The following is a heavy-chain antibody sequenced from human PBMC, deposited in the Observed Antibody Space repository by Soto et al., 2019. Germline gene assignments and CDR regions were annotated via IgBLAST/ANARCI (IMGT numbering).Heavy chain of an antibody. CDR2: ISHDGVNK. Sequence: GGSLRLSCAASGFTFRSHFMHWVRQAPGKGLEWVAAISHDGVNKYYADSVKGRFTISRDNTRNTMYLQIDSLRADDTSLYYCARDFPLKEFDLWGRGTRVTVSS. CDR3: ARDFPLKEFDL. CDR1: GFTFRSHF. V-gene: IGHV3-30-3*01. D-gene: IGHD2-8*01. J-gene: IGHJ5*02.